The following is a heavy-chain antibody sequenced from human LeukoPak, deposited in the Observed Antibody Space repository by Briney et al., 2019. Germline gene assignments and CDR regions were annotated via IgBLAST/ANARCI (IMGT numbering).Heavy chain of an antibody. Sequence: GGSLRLSCAASGFTVSSKYMSWVRQAPGKGLEWVSVIYSGGSTYYTDSVKGRFTISRDDSKNTLYLQMNSLRVEDAAVYYCARGEYYQSQFDYWGQGALVTVSS. J-gene: IGHJ4*02. CDR3: ARGEYYQSQFDY. CDR1: GFTVSSKY. V-gene: IGHV3-66*01. D-gene: IGHD2/OR15-2a*01. CDR2: IYSGGST.